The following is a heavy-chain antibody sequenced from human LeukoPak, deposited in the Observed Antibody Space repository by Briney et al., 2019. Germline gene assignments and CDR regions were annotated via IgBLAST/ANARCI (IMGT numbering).Heavy chain of an antibody. Sequence: HPGTSLRLSCAASGFTFSGSAMHWVRQASGKGLEWVGRIRSKANSYATAYAASVKGRFTISRDNSKNTLYLQMNSLRAEDTALYYCAKYRGDLYYDSSGYYPTFDYWGQGTLVTVSS. J-gene: IGHJ4*02. V-gene: IGHV3-73*01. CDR1: GFTFSGSA. CDR2: IRSKANSYAT. D-gene: IGHD3-22*01. CDR3: AKYRGDLYYDSSGYYPTFDY.